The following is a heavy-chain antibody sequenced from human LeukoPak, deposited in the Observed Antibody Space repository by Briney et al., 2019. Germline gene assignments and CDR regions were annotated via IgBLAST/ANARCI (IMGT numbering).Heavy chain of an antibody. CDR3: ARGRGSSSGSYGY. CDR1: GGSISPYY. CDR2: IYYSGTT. Sequence: SETLSLTCTVSGGSISPYYWSWLRQPPGKGLEWIGHIYYSGTTNYNPSLKSRVTISLDTSKNQFSLKLTSVTAADTAVYYCARGRGSSSGSYGYWGQGTLVTVSS. V-gene: IGHV4-59*01. D-gene: IGHD1-26*01. J-gene: IGHJ4*02.